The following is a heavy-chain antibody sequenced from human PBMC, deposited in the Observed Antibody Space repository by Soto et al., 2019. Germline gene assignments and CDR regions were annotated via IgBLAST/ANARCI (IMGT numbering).Heavy chain of an antibody. CDR3: ARDRNYYDSSGYLRIRYFDY. J-gene: IGHJ4*02. Sequence: GXSXKVSWKAAGYTXSGYYMHLVRQAPGQGLEWIGWINPNSGGTNYAQKFQGWVTMTRDTSIITAYMELSRLRSDDTAVYYCARDRNYYDSSGYLRIRYFDYWGQGTLGTVS. V-gene: IGHV1-2*04. D-gene: IGHD3-22*01. CDR2: INPNSGGT. CDR1: GYTXSGYY.